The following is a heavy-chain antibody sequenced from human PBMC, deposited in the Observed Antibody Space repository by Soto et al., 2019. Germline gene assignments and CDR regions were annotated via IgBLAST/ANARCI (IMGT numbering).Heavy chain of an antibody. J-gene: IGHJ5*02. CDR2: IDPSDSST. D-gene: IGHD2-2*01. CDR3: ARHGVVVPFNWFDP. V-gene: IGHV5-10-1*01. CDR1: GYSFTSYW. Sequence: PGEALKISCKGSGYSFTSYWISWVRQMPGKGLEWMGRIDPSDSSTNYSPSFQGHVTISADKSISTAYLQWSSLKASYTAMYYCARHGVVVPFNWFDPWGQGTLVTVSS.